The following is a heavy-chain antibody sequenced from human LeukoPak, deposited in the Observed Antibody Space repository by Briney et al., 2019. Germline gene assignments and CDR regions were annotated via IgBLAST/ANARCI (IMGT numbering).Heavy chain of an antibody. Sequence: GGSLRLSCAASGFTFSSYEMNWVRQAPGKGLEWVSYISSSGSTIYYADSVKGRFTISGDNAKNSLYLQMNSLRAEDTAVYYCARDFQTVGRGLGDYWGQGTLVTVSS. D-gene: IGHD3-10*01. CDR3: ARDFQTVGRGLGDY. J-gene: IGHJ4*02. V-gene: IGHV3-48*03. CDR1: GFTFSSYE. CDR2: ISSSGSTI.